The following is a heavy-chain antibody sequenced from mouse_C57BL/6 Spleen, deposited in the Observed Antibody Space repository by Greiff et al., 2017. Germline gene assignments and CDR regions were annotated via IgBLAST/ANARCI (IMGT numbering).Heavy chain of an antibody. Sequence: EVMLVESGGGLVKPGGSLKLSCAASGFTFSSYTMSWVRQTPVQRLEWVATISGGGGNTYYPNSVTGRFTISRDNAKNTRDLQMSSLRSEDTALYYCARHNYDYGYWYFDVWGTGTTVTVSS. V-gene: IGHV5-9*01. CDR2: ISGGGGNT. J-gene: IGHJ1*03. CDR3: ARHNYDYGYWYFDV. CDR1: GFTFSSYT. D-gene: IGHD2-4*01.